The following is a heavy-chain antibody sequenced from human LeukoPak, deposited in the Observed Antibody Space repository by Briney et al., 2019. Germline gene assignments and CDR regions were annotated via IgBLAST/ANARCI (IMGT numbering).Heavy chain of an antibody. Sequence: SETLSLTCTVSGGSITSDYWSWIRQPPAKGLEWIGYISYSGSTSYDPSLKSRVTISGDSSKKQFFLKLSSVTAADTAVYYCARFYYDSRGYWYYFDYWGQGTLVTVSS. CDR2: ISYSGST. J-gene: IGHJ4*02. V-gene: IGHV4-59*08. CDR1: GGSITSDY. D-gene: IGHD3-22*01. CDR3: ARFYYDSRGYWYYFDY.